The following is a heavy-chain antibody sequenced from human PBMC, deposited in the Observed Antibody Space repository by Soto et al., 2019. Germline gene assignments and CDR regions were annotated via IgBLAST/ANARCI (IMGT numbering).Heavy chain of an antibody. V-gene: IGHV3-30*18. D-gene: IGHD6-13*01. Sequence: QVQLVESGGGVAQPGWSLRLSCAASGFSFSSYGMHWVRQAPGKGLEWVAVISYDGNNKYYADSVKGRFTISRDNSKNSLDLQMYSLRAEDTAVYYCAKDEQGYSSSWYPFDYWGQGTLVIVSS. CDR3: AKDEQGYSSSWYPFDY. CDR2: ISYDGNNK. J-gene: IGHJ4*02. CDR1: GFSFSSYG.